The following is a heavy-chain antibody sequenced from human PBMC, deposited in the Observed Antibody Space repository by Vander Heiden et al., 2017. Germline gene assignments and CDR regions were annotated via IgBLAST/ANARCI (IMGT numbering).Heavy chain of an antibody. CDR1: GGSISSYY. V-gene: IGHV4-59*01. Sequence: QVQLQESGPGLVKPSETLSLTCTVSGGSISSYYWSWIRQPPGKGLEWIGYIYYSGSTNYNPSLKSRVTISVDTSKNQFSLKLSSVTAADTAVYYCARGENTGFDPWGQGTLVTVSS. CDR2: IYYSGST. J-gene: IGHJ5*02. CDR3: ARGENTGFDP. D-gene: IGHD5-18*01.